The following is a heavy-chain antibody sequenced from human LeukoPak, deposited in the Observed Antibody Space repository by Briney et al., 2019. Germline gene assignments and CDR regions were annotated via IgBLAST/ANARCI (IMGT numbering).Heavy chain of an antibody. V-gene: IGHV3-74*01. Sequence: PGGSLRLSCAASGFTFSSYGMHWVRQAPGKGLVWVSLINNDGSSTSYADSVKGRFTISRDNAKNTLYLQMNSLRAEDTAVYYCARETWVYYYDSSGYRSGESYDYWGQGTLVTVSS. CDR1: GFTFSSYG. CDR3: ARETWVYYYDSSGYRSGESYDY. CDR2: INNDGSST. J-gene: IGHJ4*02. D-gene: IGHD3-22*01.